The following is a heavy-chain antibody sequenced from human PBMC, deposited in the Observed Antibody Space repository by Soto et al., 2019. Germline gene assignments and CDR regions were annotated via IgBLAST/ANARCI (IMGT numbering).Heavy chain of an antibody. V-gene: IGHV6-1*01. Sequence: KQSPTLSLTCAISGDSVSSNTAAWNWIRQSPSRGLEWLGRAYYRSKWYNDYAPSVKSRITINPDTSKNQFSLLLNSVTPEDTVVYYCAWAGDSGSYSFAYWGQGTLVTVSS. CDR1: GDSVSSNTAA. D-gene: IGHD1-26*01. CDR2: AYYRSKWYN. CDR3: AWAGDSGSYSFAY. J-gene: IGHJ4*02.